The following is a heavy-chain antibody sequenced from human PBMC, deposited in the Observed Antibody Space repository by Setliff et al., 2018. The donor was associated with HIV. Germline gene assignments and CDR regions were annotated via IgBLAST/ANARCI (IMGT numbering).Heavy chain of an antibody. Sequence: ASVKVSCKASGYTLAGYFMHWVRQAPGQGLEWMGWINPNSGGTNYAQKFQGRVTMNRDTSISTAYMELTRLRSDDTAVYYCAGDEGPAAAKGYYYYYMDVWGKGTTVTVSS. CDR2: INPNSGGT. CDR3: AGDEGPAAAKGYYYYYMDV. J-gene: IGHJ6*03. CDR1: GYTLAGYF. D-gene: IGHD2-2*01. V-gene: IGHV1-2*02.